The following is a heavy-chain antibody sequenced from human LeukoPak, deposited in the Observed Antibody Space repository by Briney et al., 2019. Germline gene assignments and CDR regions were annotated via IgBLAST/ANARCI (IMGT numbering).Heavy chain of an antibody. Sequence: SQTLSLTCALSGDSFSSNSAAWNWIRQSPSRGLEWLGRTYYRSKLYNDYAVSVKSRITINPDTSKNQFSLQLNSVTPEDTAVYYCAREGSTVTTVTIDYWGQGTLVTVSS. D-gene: IGHD4-17*01. CDR1: GDSFSSNSAA. J-gene: IGHJ4*02. V-gene: IGHV6-1*01. CDR3: AREGSTVTTVTIDY. CDR2: TYYRSKLYN.